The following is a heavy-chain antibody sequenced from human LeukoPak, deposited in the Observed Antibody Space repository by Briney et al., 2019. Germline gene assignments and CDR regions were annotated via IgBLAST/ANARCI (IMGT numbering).Heavy chain of an antibody. J-gene: IGHJ4*02. CDR1: GYIFTSCG. D-gene: IGHD1-26*01. Sequence: ASVKVSCKASGYIFTSCGISWVRQAPGQGLEWMGWINSYNGNTNYAQKLEGRVTMTTDTSTSTAYMELRSLRSDDTAVYYCARGGRSLFAYWGQGTLVTVSS. CDR2: INSYNGNT. CDR3: ARGGRSLFAY. V-gene: IGHV1-18*01.